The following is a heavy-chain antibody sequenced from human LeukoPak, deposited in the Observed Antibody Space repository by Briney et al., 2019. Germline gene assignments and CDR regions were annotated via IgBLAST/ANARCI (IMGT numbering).Heavy chain of an antibody. CDR3: ARQEYYYDSSGYYPFDY. Sequence: SETLSLTCTVSGGSISSSSYYWAWIRQPPGKGLEWIGSIYYSGSTYYNPSLKSRVTISVDTSKNQFSLKLSSVTAADTAVYYCARQEYYYDSSGYYPFDYWGQGTLVTVSS. V-gene: IGHV4-39*01. D-gene: IGHD3-22*01. CDR1: GGSISSSSYY. CDR2: IYYSGST. J-gene: IGHJ4*02.